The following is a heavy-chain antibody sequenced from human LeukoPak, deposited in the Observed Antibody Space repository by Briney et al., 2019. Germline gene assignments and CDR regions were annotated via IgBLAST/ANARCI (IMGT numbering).Heavy chain of an antibody. Sequence: ASVKVSCKASGYTLTGYYMHWVRQAPGQGLEWMGWINPNSGGTNYAQKFQGRVTMTRDTSISTAYMELSRLRSDDTAVYYCARALPGYSSRGADYWGQGTLVTVSS. CDR3: ARALPGYSSRGADY. J-gene: IGHJ4*02. CDR2: INPNSGGT. V-gene: IGHV1-2*02. CDR1: GYTLTGYY. D-gene: IGHD6-13*01.